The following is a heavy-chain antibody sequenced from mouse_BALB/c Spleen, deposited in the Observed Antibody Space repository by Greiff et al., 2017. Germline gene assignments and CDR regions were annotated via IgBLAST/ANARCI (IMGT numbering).Heavy chain of an antibody. Sequence: VQLVESGAELMKPGASVKISCKATGYTFSSYWIEWVKQRPGHGLEWIGEILPGSGSTNYNEKFKGKATFTADTSSNTAYMQLSSLTSEDSAVYYCARGPGTHYAMDYWGQGTSVTVSA. CDR1: GYTFSSYW. J-gene: IGHJ4*01. V-gene: IGHV1-9*01. CDR3: ARGPGTHYAMDY. CDR2: ILPGSGST. D-gene: IGHD4-1*01.